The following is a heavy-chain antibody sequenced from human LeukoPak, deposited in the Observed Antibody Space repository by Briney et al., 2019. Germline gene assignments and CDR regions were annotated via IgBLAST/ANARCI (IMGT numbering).Heavy chain of an antibody. CDR2: ITDSGDGK. CDR3: AKGGYSYGYTDY. CDR1: GFTFSSSA. D-gene: IGHD5-18*01. J-gene: IGHJ4*02. V-gene: IGHV3-23*01. Sequence: GGSLRLSCAASGFTFSSSAMSWVRQAPGKGLAWVSSITDSGDGKYYADSVKGRFTISRDNSKNTLYLQMNSLRAEDTAVYYCAKGGYSYGYTDYWGQGTLVTVSS.